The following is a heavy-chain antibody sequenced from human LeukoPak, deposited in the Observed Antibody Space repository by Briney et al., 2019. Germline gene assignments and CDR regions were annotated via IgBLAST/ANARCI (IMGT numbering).Heavy chain of an antibody. CDR1: GFTFSSYA. CDR2: ISGSGGST. V-gene: IGHV3-23*01. Sequence: PGGSLRLSCAASGFTFSSYAMSWVRQAPGKGLEWVSAISGSGGSTYYADSVKGRFTISRDNSKDTLYLQMNSLRAEDTAVYYCAKGALYDFWSGYSLDVWGQGTTVTVSS. D-gene: IGHD3-3*01. J-gene: IGHJ6*02. CDR3: AKGALYDFWSGYSLDV.